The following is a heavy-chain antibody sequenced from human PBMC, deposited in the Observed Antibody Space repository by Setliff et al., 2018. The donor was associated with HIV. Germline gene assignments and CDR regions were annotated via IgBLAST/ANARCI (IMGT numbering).Heavy chain of an antibody. V-gene: IGHV7-4-1*02. CDR2: INANSGSP. D-gene: IGHD4-17*01. CDR3: ARGLYGDYGGDLNWLNP. CDR1: GYNFENYA. J-gene: IGHJ5*02. Sequence: ASVKVSCKTSGYNFENYAINWVRQAPGQGLEWMGWINANSGSPTYAQAFTGRFFFSVDTAVATAYLQINNLKTEDTAVYFCARGLYGDYGGDLNWLNPWGHGTRVTVSS.